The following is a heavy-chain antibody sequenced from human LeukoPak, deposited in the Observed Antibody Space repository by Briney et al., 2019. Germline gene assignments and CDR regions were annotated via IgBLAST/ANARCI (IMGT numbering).Heavy chain of an antibody. D-gene: IGHD5-18*01. Sequence: SETLSLTCTVSGGSISSYYWSWIRQPPGKGLEWIGYIYYSGSTNYNPSLKSRVTISVDTSKSQFSLKLSSVTAADTAVYYCARGNGYGYYYYYYGMDVWGQGTTVTVSS. V-gene: IGHV4-59*01. CDR2: IYYSGST. CDR3: ARGNGYGYYYYYYGMDV. CDR1: GGSISSYY. J-gene: IGHJ6*02.